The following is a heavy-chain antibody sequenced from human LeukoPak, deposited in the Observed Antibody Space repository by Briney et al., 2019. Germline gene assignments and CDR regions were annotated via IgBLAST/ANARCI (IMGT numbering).Heavy chain of an antibody. V-gene: IGHV2-5*01. CDR1: GFSLSTSGVG. CDR2: IYWNDDK. CDR3: AHKKVDFYDSSGYYEAFDI. D-gene: IGHD3-22*01. J-gene: IGHJ3*02. Sequence: KGSGPTLVNPTQTLTLTCTFSGFSLSTSGVGVGWIRQPPGKALEWPALIYWNDDKRYSPSLKSRLTITKDTSKNQVVLTMTNMDPVDTATYYCAHKKVDFYDSSGYYEAFDIWGQGTMVTVSS.